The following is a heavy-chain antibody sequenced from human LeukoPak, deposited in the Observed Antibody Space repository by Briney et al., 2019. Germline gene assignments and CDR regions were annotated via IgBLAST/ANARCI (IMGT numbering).Heavy chain of an antibody. J-gene: IGHJ4*02. CDR1: GFTLSSFK. D-gene: IGHD3-16*01. Sequence: PGGSLRLSCAASGFTLSSFKMTWVRQAPGKGLELVASISPSSSYISYADPLKGRVTVSGDNAKNSVFLQMSSLRAEDTAVYFCARDLTGGEYFDSWGQGTLVSVSS. CDR2: ISPSSSYI. CDR3: ARDLTGGEYFDS. V-gene: IGHV3-21*01.